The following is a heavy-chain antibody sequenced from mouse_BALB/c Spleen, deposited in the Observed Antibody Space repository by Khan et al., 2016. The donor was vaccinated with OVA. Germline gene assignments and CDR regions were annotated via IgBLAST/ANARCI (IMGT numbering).Heavy chain of an antibody. CDR2: ISDINSYI. CDR3: MRGYYGGRFDY. J-gene: IGHJ3*01. D-gene: IGHD1-1*02. Sequence: EVELVESGGGLMKPGGSLKLSCAACGFTFSDYYMYWVRQTPEKRLEWVATISDINSYIYYPDNVKGRFTISRDNAKNNLYLQMNSLKSEDTAISYCMRGYYGGRFDYWGRGTLVTGSA. CDR1: GFTFSDYY. V-gene: IGHV5-4*02.